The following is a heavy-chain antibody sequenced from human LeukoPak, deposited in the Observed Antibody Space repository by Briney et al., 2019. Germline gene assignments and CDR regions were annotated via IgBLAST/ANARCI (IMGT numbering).Heavy chain of an antibody. CDR1: GYTFTGYY. D-gene: IGHD6-13*01. V-gene: IGHV1-2*02. CDR3: ASGIAAADPDDY. J-gene: IGHJ4*02. CDR2: INPNSGGT. Sequence: ASVKVSCKASGYTFTGYYMHWVRQAPGQGLEWRGWINPNSGGTIYAQKFKGRVTMTRDTSISTAYMELSRLRSDDTAVYYCASGIAAADPDDYWGQGTLVTVSS.